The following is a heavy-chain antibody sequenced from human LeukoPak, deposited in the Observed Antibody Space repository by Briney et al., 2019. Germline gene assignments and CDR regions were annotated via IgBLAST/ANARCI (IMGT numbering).Heavy chain of an antibody. CDR1: GFTFSNYG. CDR2: IYYHGNNK. Sequence: GGSLRLSCAASGFTFSNYGMHWVRQGPGKGVEWVAFIYYHGNNKNYADFVKGRFTISRDNSKNTLFLQMNSLRAEDTAVYYCARGNYYGSGCDFWGQGSLVTVSS. D-gene: IGHD3-10*01. V-gene: IGHV3-30*02. J-gene: IGHJ4*02. CDR3: ARGNYYGSGCDF.